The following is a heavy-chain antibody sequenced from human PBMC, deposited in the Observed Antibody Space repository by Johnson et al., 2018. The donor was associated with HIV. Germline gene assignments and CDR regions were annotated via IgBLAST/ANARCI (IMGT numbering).Heavy chain of an antibody. CDR2: TRNKAKSYTT. CDR1: GFSFSDHY. V-gene: IGHV3-72*01. D-gene: IGHD6-19*01. J-gene: IGHJ3*02. Sequence: VQLVESGGGLVQPGGSLRLSCAASGFSFSDHYMDWVRQAPGKGLDWVGRTRNKAKSYTTAYAASVKGRFIITRDDSKNTLYLQMNSLKTEDTAVYYCTREGRRVAAFTVGAFDIWGQGTMVTVSS. CDR3: TREGRRVAAFTVGAFDI.